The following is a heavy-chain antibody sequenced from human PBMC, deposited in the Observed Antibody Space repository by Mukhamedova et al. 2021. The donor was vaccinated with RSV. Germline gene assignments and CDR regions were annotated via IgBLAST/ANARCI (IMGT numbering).Heavy chain of an antibody. Sequence: QAPGQGLEWMGWISAYNGNTNYAQKLQGRVTMTTDTSTSTAYMELRSLRSDDTALYYFARVLPVGQLLPRRVVPPIDYWGQGTLV. D-gene: IGHD2-2*01. CDR3: ARVLPVGQLLPRRVVPPIDY. V-gene: IGHV1-18*01. J-gene: IGHJ4*02. CDR2: ISAYNGNT.